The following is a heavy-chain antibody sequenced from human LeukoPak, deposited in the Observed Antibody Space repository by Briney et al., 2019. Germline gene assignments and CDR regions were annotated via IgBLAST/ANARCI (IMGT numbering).Heavy chain of an antibody. CDR2: ISSNGGST. V-gene: IGHV3-64*04. J-gene: IGHJ6*02. D-gene: IGHD3-3*01. CDR1: GFTFSSYA. Sequence: GGSLRLSCSASGFTFSSYAMHWVRQAPGKGLEYVSAISSNGGSTYYADSVKGRFTISRDNSKNTLYLQMNSLRAEDTAVYYCAKYQFWSGYYEDFGGGLMDVWGQGTTVTVSS. CDR3: AKYQFWSGYYEDFGGGLMDV.